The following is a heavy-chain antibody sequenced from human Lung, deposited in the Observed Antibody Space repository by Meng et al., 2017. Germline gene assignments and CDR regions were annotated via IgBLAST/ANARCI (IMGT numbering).Heavy chain of an antibody. CDR3: ARGPTTMAHDFDY. D-gene: IGHD4-11*01. CDR1: GVSVSDYY. Sequence: QVQLQQWGVGLLKPSETLPSTCVVSGVSVSDYYWSWIRQPTGKGLEWIGEINHSGSTNYNPSLESRATISVDTSQNNLSLKLSSVTAADSAVYYCARGPTTMAHDFDYWGQGTLVTVSS. J-gene: IGHJ4*02. V-gene: IGHV4-34*01. CDR2: INHSGST.